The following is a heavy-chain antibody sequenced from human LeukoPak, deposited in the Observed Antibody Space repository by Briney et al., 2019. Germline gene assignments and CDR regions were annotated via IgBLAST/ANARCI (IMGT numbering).Heavy chain of an antibody. J-gene: IGHJ4*02. D-gene: IGHD6-6*01. V-gene: IGHV4-4*07. CDR3: ARDPQLGPFDY. CDR2: IYTSGRT. CDR1: GGSISSYY. Sequence: SETLSLTCTVSGGSISSYYWSWIRQPAGKGLEWIGRIYTSGRTNYNPSLKSRVTMSVDTSKKQFSLKLSSVTAADTAVYYCARDPQLGPFDYWGQGTLVTVPS.